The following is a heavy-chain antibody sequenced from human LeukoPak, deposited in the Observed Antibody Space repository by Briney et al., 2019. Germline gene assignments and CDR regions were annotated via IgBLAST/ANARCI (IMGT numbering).Heavy chain of an antibody. V-gene: IGHV3-30*18. Sequence: GRSLRLSCAASGFTFSSYGMHWVRQAPGKGQEWVAVISYDGSNKYYADSVKGRFTVSRDNSKNTLYLQMNSLRAEDTAVYYCAKDRLVGAHGYFDYWGQGTLVTVSS. CDR3: AKDRLVGAHGYFDY. J-gene: IGHJ4*02. D-gene: IGHD1-26*01. CDR2: ISYDGSNK. CDR1: GFTFSSYG.